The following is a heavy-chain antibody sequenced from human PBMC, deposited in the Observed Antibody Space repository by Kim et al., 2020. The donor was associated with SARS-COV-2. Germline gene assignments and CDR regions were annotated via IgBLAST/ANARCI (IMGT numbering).Heavy chain of an antibody. V-gene: IGHV1-46*01. CDR3: ARDMSAYYYDSSGYYYGMDV. CDR2: INPSGGST. CDR1: GYTFTSYY. D-gene: IGHD3-22*01. J-gene: IGHJ6*02. Sequence: ASVKVSCKASGYTFTSYYMHWVRHAPGQGLEWMGIINPSGGSTSYAQKFQGRVTMTRDTSTSTVYMELSSLRSEDTAVYYCARDMSAYYYDSSGYYYGMDVWGQGTTVTVSS.